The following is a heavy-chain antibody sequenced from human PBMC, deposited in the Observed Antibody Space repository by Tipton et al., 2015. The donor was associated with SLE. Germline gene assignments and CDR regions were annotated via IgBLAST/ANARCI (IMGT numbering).Heavy chain of an antibody. CDR3: ASVEVPAARNGDSNYCYYMDV. CDR1: GYTFTSYY. D-gene: IGHD2-2*01. Sequence: QVQLVQSGAEVKKPGASVKVSCKASGYTFTSYYMHWVRQAPGQGLEWMGIINPSGGSTSYAHKLQGRVTMTRETSTSTVYMELSSLRSEDTAVYYCASVEVPAARNGDSNYCYYMDVWGKGTTVTVSS. CDR2: INPSGGST. J-gene: IGHJ6*03. V-gene: IGHV1-46*01.